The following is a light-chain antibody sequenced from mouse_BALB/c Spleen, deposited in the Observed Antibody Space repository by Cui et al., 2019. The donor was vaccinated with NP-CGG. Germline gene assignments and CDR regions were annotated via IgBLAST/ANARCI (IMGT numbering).Light chain of an antibody. Sequence: VVPPDSVLTTSPGETVTLTCRSSTGAVTTSNYANWVQEKPDHLFTGLIGGTNNRAPGVPARFSGSLIGDKAALTITGAQTEDEAIFFCALWYSNHWVFGGGTKLTVL. CDR3: ALWYSNHWV. J-gene: IGLJ1*01. CDR2: GTN. CDR1: TGAVTTSNY. V-gene: IGLV1*01.